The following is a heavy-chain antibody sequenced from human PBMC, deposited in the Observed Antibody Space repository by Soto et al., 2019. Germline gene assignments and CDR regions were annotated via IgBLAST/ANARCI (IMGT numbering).Heavy chain of an antibody. CDR3: ARNRRIQLWLRDYYYYMDV. D-gene: IGHD5-18*01. Sequence: QVQLQESGPGLVKPSETLSLTCTVSGGSISSYCWSWIRQPPGKGLEWIGYIYYSGSTNYNPSLKSRVTISVDTSKNQFSLKLSSVTAADTAVYYCARNRRIQLWLRDYYYYMDVWGKGTTVTVSS. CDR2: IYYSGST. J-gene: IGHJ6*03. V-gene: IGHV4-59*01. CDR1: GGSISSYC.